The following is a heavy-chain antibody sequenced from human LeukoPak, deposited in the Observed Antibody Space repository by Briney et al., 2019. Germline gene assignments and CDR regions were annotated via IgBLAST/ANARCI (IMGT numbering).Heavy chain of an antibody. V-gene: IGHV4-59*01. J-gene: IGHJ4*02. D-gene: IGHD6-13*01. CDR3: AREYSSFEY. CDR2: INYSGTT. Sequence: SETLSHTCTVSADSISPYYWHWIRQPPGKGLEWIGYINYSGTTDYNPSLKSRVTISVDTSKKQLFLRLRSMTAADTAVYYCAREYSSFEYWGQGTLVTVSS. CDR1: ADSISPYY.